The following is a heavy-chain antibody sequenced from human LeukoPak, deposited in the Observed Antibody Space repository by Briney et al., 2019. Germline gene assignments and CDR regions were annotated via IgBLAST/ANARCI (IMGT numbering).Heavy chain of an antibody. D-gene: IGHD3-10*01. V-gene: IGHV4-34*01. CDR3: ARGHYGSGRSWFDP. J-gene: IGHJ5*02. Sequence: SETLSLTCAVYGGSFSGYYWSWVRQPPGKGLEWIWEINHSGSTNYNPSLKSRVTISVDTSKNQFSLKLSSVTAADTAVYYCARGHYGSGRSWFDPWGQGTLVTVSS. CDR1: GGSFSGYY. CDR2: INHSGST.